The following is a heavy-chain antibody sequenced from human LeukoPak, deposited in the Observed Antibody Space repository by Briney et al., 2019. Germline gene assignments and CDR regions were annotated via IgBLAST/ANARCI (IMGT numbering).Heavy chain of an antibody. J-gene: IGHJ4*02. V-gene: IGHV3-74*01. Sequence: PGGSLRLSCAASGFTFSSYWMHWVRQAPGKGLVWVSRINSDGSSTSYADSVKGRFTISRDNAKNTLYLQMNSLRAEDTAVYYCAREGDILAPYFVVVPAAYFDYWGQGTLVTVSS. D-gene: IGHD2-2*01. CDR2: INSDGSST. CDR1: GFTFSSYW. CDR3: AREGDILAPYFVVVPAAYFDY.